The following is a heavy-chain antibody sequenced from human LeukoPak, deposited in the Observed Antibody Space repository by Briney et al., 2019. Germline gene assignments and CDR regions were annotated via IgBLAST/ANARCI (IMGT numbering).Heavy chain of an antibody. CDR1: GGSISSYC. V-gene: IGHV4-59*01. Sequence: SETLSLTCTVSGGSISSYCWSWIRQPPGKGLEWIGYIYYSGSTNYNPSLKSRVTISVDTSKNQFSLKLSSVTAADTAVYYCAKSGSYRWFDPWGQGTLVTVSS. D-gene: IGHD1-26*01. CDR2: IYYSGST. CDR3: AKSGSYRWFDP. J-gene: IGHJ5*02.